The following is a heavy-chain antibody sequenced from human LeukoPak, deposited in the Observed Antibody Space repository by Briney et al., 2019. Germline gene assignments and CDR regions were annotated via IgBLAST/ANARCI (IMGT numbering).Heavy chain of an antibody. V-gene: IGHV4-38-2*02. D-gene: IGHD3-22*01. J-gene: IGHJ4*02. Sequence: PSETLSLTCTVSDYSISSGYYWGWIRQPPGRGLEWIGNIYHSGSTYYNPSLKSRVTMSVDTSKNQFSLKLSSVTAADTAVYYCARDVPSYYYDSSGYHDYWGQGALVTVSS. CDR2: IYHSGST. CDR3: ARDVPSYYYDSSGYHDY. CDR1: DYSISSGYY.